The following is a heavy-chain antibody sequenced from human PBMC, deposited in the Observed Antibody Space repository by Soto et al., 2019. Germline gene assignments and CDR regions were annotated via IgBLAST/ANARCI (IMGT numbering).Heavy chain of an antibody. CDR2: VNHSGEA. D-gene: IGHD2-2*01. V-gene: IGHV4-34*01. Sequence: PSETLSLTCGVYGGSFRNYYWILVRQPPGKGLEWIGEVNHSGEATYNPSLQSRITISLDTSNSKFSLKLTSVTAADTAMYFCARAERFQPSWFDTWGQGNHVTVSS. CDR3: ARAERFQPSWFDT. J-gene: IGHJ5*02. CDR1: GGSFRNYY.